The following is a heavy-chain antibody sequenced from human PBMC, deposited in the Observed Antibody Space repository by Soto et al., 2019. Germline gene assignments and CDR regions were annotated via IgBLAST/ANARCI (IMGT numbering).Heavy chain of an antibody. J-gene: IGHJ4*02. CDR2: IYYSGST. Sequence: QVQLQESGPGLVKPSQTLSLTCTVSGGSISSGDYYWSWIRQPPGKGLEWIGYIYYSGSTYYNPALKSRVTISVVTSKIQFFPKLSTMTAAETAVYYGDRGGSSAYYYDYWGQGSRV. CDR1: GGSISSGDYY. CDR3: DRGGSSAYYYDY. D-gene: IGHD3-22*01. V-gene: IGHV4-30-4*01.